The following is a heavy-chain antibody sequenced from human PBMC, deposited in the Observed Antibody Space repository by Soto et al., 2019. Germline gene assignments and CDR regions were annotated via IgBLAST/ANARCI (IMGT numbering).Heavy chain of an antibody. Sequence: SETPSLTCTVSGGSISRYYWSWIRQPPGKGLEWIGYIYFSGGTNYNPSLKSRVTISVDTSKNQFSLKLSSVTAADTAVYYCARESRSWYGSIWDYWGQGTLVTVSS. V-gene: IGHV4-59*12. J-gene: IGHJ4*02. CDR2: IYFSGGT. D-gene: IGHD6-13*01. CDR1: GGSISRYY. CDR3: ARESRSWYGSIWDY.